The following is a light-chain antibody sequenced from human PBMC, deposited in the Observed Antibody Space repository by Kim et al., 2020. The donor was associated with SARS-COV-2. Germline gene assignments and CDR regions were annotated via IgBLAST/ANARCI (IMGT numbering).Light chain of an antibody. CDR3: SSYSRSTLI. CDR1: GSDVGANNY. J-gene: IGLJ2*01. Sequence: PGQSITISSTGTGSDVGANNYVSWYQQYPGKAPKLMIYDVSNRPSGVSDRFSGSKSGNTASLTISGLQAEDEADYYCSSYSRSTLIFGAGTQLTVL. V-gene: IGLV2-14*03. CDR2: DVS.